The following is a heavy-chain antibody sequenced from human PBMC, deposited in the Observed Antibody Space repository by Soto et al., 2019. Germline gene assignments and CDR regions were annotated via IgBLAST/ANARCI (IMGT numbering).Heavy chain of an antibody. CDR2: IYPGDSDT. J-gene: IGHJ6*02. CDR1: GYSFTPYW. CDR3: ARNKYQLLPQPGGRGYYYFYGMDV. V-gene: IGHV5-51*01. Sequence: ESLKISCTGSGYSFTPYWIGWVRQMPGQGLEWMGIIYPGDSDTRYSPSFQGQVTISADKSISTAYLQWSSLKASDTAIYYCARNKYQLLPQPGGRGYYYFYGMDVWGQGTTVTVSS. D-gene: IGHD2-2*01.